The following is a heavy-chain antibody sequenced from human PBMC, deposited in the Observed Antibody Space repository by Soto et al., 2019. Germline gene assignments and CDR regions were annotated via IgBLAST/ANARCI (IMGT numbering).Heavy chain of an antibody. D-gene: IGHD5-12*01. Sequence: QLQLQESGPGLVKPSETLSLTCTVSGGSISSSSYYWGWIRQPPGKGLEWIGSIYYSGSTYYNPSLKSRVTISVDTSKNQFSLKLSSVTAADTAVYYCARLHGGCSGYDWRGNFDYWGQGTLVTVSS. J-gene: IGHJ4*02. CDR2: IYYSGST. CDR1: GGSISSSSYY. V-gene: IGHV4-39*01. CDR3: ARLHGGCSGYDWRGNFDY.